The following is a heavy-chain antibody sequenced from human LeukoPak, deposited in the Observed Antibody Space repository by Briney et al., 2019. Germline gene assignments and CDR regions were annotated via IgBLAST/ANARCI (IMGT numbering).Heavy chain of an antibody. CDR2: ISGSGGST. J-gene: IGHJ5*02. D-gene: IGHD6-13*01. V-gene: IGHV3-23*01. CDR1: GFTFSSHA. Sequence: GGSLRLSCAASGFTFSSHAMSWVRQAPGKGLECVSAISGSGGSTYYADSVKGRFTISRDNSKNTLYLQMNSLRAEDTAVYYCAKACTNSSSWYNRKVDWFDPWGQGTLVTVSS. CDR3: AKACTNSSSWYNRKVDWFDP.